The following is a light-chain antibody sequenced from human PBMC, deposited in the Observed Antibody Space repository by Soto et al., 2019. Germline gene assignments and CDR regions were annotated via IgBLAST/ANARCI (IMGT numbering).Light chain of an antibody. CDR2: AAS. J-gene: IGKJ1*01. CDR3: QQTNTFPPT. CDR1: QAISNW. V-gene: IGKV1-12*01. Sequence: DIQMTQSPSSVSASLGDRVTITCRASQAISNWLAWYQQRPGKAPKFLIYAASTLQSGVPSRFSGSGSGTDFTLTISNLQPEDFATYFCQQTNTFPPTFGPGTKVDLK.